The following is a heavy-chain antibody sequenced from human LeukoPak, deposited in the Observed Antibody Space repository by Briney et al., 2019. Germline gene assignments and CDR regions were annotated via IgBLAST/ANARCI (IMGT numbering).Heavy chain of an antibody. D-gene: IGHD3-10*01. CDR1: GFTFSSYE. CDR2: ISSSGSTI. J-gene: IGHJ4*02. Sequence: GGSLRLSCAASGFTFSSYEMNWVRQAPGKGLEWVSYISSSGSTIYYADSVKGRFTISRDNAKNSLYLQMNSLRAEDTAVYYCAREAITMVRGVIIGYYFDYWGQGTLVTVSS. CDR3: AREAITMVRGVIIGYYFDY. V-gene: IGHV3-48*03.